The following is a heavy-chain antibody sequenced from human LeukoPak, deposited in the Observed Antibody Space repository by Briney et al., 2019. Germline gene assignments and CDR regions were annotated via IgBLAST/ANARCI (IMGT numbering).Heavy chain of an antibody. V-gene: IGHV4-39*01. CDR1: GGSISSSSYY. Sequence: KSSETLSLTCTVSGGSISSSSYYWGWIRQPPGKGLEWIGSIYYSGSTYYNPSLKSRVTISVDTSKNQFSPKLTSVTAADTAVYYCARQTGSGLFILPGGQGTLVTVSS. CDR3: ARQTGSGLFILP. J-gene: IGHJ4*02. D-gene: IGHD3/OR15-3a*01. CDR2: IYYSGST.